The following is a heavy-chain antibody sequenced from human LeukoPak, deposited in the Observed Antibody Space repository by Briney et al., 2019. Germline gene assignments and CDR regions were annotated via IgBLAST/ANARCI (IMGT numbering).Heavy chain of an antibody. V-gene: IGHV4-30-2*01. CDR2: TSHTGST. Sequence: SQTLSLTCAVSGDSINSGGYSWSWIRQPPGKGLEWIGYTSHTGSTYYNPSLKSRVTISVDRSKNHFSLRLNSVTAADTAVYYCARVGGYRQYYFDYWGQGTLVTVPS. D-gene: IGHD5-18*01. CDR1: GDSINSGGYS. J-gene: IGHJ4*02. CDR3: ARVGGYRQYYFDY.